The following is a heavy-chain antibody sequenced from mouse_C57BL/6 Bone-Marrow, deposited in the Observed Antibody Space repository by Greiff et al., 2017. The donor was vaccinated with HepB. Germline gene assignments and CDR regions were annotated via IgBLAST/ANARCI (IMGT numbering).Heavy chain of an antibody. Sequence: VKLQQSVAELVRPGASVKLSCTASGFNIKNTYMHWVKQRPEKGLEWIGRIDPANGNTKYAPKFQGKATITADTSSNTAYLQLSSLTSEDTAIYYCAAGYGNYGSWFAYWGQGTLFTVSA. CDR1: GFNIKNTY. D-gene: IGHD2-1*01. J-gene: IGHJ3*01. V-gene: IGHV14-3*01. CDR2: IDPANGNT. CDR3: AAGYGNYGSWFAY.